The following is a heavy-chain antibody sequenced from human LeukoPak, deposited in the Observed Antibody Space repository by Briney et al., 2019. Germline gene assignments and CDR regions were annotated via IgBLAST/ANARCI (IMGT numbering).Heavy chain of an antibody. Sequence: GGSLRLSCAASGFTFSNAWMSWVRQAPGKGLEWVGRIKSKTDGGTTDYAAPVKGRFTISRDDSKNTLYLQMNSLKTEDTAVYCCTKYSGYDPEFDYWGQGTLVTVSS. CDR2: IKSKTDGGTT. D-gene: IGHD5-12*01. V-gene: IGHV3-15*01. CDR3: TKYSGYDPEFDY. J-gene: IGHJ4*02. CDR1: GFTFSNAW.